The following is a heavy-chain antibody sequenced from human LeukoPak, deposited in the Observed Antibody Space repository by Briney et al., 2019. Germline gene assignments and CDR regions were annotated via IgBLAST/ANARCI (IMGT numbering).Heavy chain of an antibody. J-gene: IGHJ4*02. D-gene: IGHD6-13*01. CDR3: ARLRSGFGYSSSWYGGFHKYFDY. CDR2: IYHSANN. CDR1: GGSMYSYY. Sequence: PSETLSLTCTVSGGSMYSYYWRWIRQPPGKGLEWIANIYHSANNNFIPSYNPPLKSRVTISVDTSKSQFSLRLTSVTAADTAVYYCARLRSGFGYSSSWYGGFHKYFDYWGQGTLVTVSS. V-gene: IGHV4-59*08.